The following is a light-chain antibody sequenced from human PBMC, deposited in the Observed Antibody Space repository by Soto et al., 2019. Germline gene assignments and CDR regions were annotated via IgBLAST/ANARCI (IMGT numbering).Light chain of an antibody. Sequence: DIQMTQSRSTLSASVGDRVTITCRASQSISSWLAWYQQKPGKAPKLLIYKASSLESGVPSRFSGSGSGTVFTLTISSLQPDDFATYYCQQYNSYAWTFGQGTKVEIK. CDR3: QQYNSYAWT. CDR2: KAS. J-gene: IGKJ1*01. V-gene: IGKV1-5*03. CDR1: QSISSW.